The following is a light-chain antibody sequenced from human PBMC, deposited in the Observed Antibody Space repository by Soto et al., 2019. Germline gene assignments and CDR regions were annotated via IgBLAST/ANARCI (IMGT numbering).Light chain of an antibody. J-gene: IGKJ4*01. CDR1: RSVSTN. Sequence: DIILTQSPAIVSVSPGERATLSCRASRSVSTNLAWYQHKHGQAPRLLIYGAFTRVTDIPHRFSGSGSGTEVTMTINCLKSEDFGVYYCQQYDKAVPPVTFGGGTKVEI. CDR2: GAF. CDR3: QQYDKAVPPVT. V-gene: IGKV3-15*01.